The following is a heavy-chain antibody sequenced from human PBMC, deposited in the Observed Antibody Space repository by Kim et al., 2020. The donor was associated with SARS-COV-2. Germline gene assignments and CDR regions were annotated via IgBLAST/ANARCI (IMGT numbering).Heavy chain of an antibody. CDR1: GFTFSSYS. V-gene: IGHV3-21*01. Sequence: GGSLRLSCAASGFTFSSYSMNWVRQAPGKGLEWVSSISGSSSHIFYADSVKGRFTISRDNAKNSLYLQMNSLRAEDTAVYYCARATHGITGTTLAYWGQGTRVTVSS. D-gene: IGHD1-20*01. CDR2: ISGSSSHI. J-gene: IGHJ4*02. CDR3: ARATHGITGTTLAY.